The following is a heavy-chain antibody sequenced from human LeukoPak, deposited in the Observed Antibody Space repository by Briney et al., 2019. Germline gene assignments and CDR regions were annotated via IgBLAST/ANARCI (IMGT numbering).Heavy chain of an antibody. Sequence: SEPLSLTCTVSGGSISSGDYYWSWIRQPPGKGLEWIGYIYYSGSTYYNPSLKSRVTISVDTSKNQFSLKLSSVPAADTAVYYCAREPGYFGVVTYFYYWGQGTLVTVFS. CDR3: AREPGYFGVVTYFYY. CDR2: IYYSGST. V-gene: IGHV4-30-4*08. D-gene: IGHD3-3*01. J-gene: IGHJ4*02. CDR1: GGSISSGDYY.